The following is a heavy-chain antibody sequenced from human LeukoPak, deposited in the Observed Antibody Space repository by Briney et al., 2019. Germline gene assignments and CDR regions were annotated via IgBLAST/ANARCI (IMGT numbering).Heavy chain of an antibody. CDR2: IYPGDSDT. J-gene: IGHJ4*02. V-gene: IGHV5-51*01. CDR1: GYSFTSYW. CDR3: ARSYYDFWSGYSPFCY. Sequence: PGESLNISCKGSGYSFTSYWIGWVRQMPGKGLEWMGIIYPGDSDTRYSPSFQGQATIAADKPISTPYLQWSSLKASETAMYYCARSYYDFWSGYSPFCYWGQGTLVTVSS. D-gene: IGHD3-3*01.